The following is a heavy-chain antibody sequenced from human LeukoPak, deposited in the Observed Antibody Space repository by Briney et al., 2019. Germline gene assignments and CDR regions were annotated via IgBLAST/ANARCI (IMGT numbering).Heavy chain of an antibody. CDR3: ARDAY. CDR1: GVSIGSHY. Sequence: SETLSLTCTVSGVSIGSHYWSWIRQSPGKGLEWIGCVYNSGTAVYNPSLTGRVTISVDTSKNQYPLNLRSVTAADAAVYYCARDAYWGQGILVTVSS. V-gene: IGHV4-59*11. J-gene: IGHJ4*02. CDR2: VYNSGTA.